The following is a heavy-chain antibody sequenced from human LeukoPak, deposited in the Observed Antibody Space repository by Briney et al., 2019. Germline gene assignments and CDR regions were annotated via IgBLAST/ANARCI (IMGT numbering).Heavy chain of an antibody. Sequence: PGGSLRLSCEASELTLKAYWMHWGRPAPGKGRVWVSRITSDGSSASYAHSVKGRFTISRDNAKNTLYLQMNSLRAEDTAVYYCARGSPTPNSRYFDLWGRGTLVTVSS. J-gene: IGHJ2*01. CDR1: ELTLKAYW. D-gene: IGHD4-11*01. CDR2: ITSDGSSA. CDR3: ARGSPTPNSRYFDL. V-gene: IGHV3-74*01.